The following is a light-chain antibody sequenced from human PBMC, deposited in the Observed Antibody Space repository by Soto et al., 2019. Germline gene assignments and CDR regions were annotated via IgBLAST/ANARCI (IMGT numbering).Light chain of an antibody. V-gene: IGKV3-20*01. CDR2: GAS. CDR1: QTFGSTY. CDR3: QQYGRSPTT. J-gene: IGKJ1*01. Sequence: EIVLTQSPDTLSLSPGERATLSCRASQTFGSTYLAWYQQKRGKAPRFLIYGASSRATGIPDRFSGSGSGTDLTLTISRLEPADFAVYYCQQYGRSPTTFGQGTKVEIK.